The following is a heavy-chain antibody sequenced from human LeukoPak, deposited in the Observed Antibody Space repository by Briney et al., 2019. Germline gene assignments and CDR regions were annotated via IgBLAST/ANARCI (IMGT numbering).Heavy chain of an antibody. CDR2: IIPIFGTA. J-gene: IGHJ4*02. CDR1: GGTSSSYA. CDR3: ARGTHLGYCSSTSCYRPWDY. D-gene: IGHD2-2*01. Sequence: SVKVSCKASGGTSSSYAISWVRQAPGQGLEWMGGIIPIFGTANHAQKFQGRVTITADESTSTAYMELSSLRSEDTAVYYCARGTHLGYCSSTSCYRPWDYWGQGTLVTVSS. V-gene: IGHV1-69*13.